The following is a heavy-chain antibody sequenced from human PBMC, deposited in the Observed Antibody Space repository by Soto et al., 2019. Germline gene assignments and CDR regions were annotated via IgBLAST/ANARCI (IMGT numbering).Heavy chain of an antibody. CDR2: ISSSSSTI. J-gene: IGHJ4*02. V-gene: IGHV3-48*01. D-gene: IGHD5-18*01. CDR3: ARDPGYSYGPTYYFDS. CDR1: GFTFSSYS. Sequence: EVQLVESGGGLVQPGGSLRLSCAASGFTFSSYSMNWVRQAPGKGLEWVSYISSSSSTIYYADSVKGRFTISRDNAKNSLYLQMNSLRAEDTAVYYCARDPGYSYGPTYYFDSWGQGTLVTVSS.